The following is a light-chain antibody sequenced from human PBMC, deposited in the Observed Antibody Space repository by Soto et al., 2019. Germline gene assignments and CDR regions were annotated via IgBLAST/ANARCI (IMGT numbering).Light chain of an antibody. CDR3: LQDYGDSWT. V-gene: IGKV1-6*01. CDR1: RDVGSD. J-gene: IGKJ1*01. CDR2: AAS. Sequence: QMTQSPSSLSASVGEKIIITCRASRDVGSDVSWYQQKPGQAPKLLIYAASNLYTGVPSRFSGSRSGIEFTLTISSLQPEDFASYYCLQDYGDSWTSGQGTKVEIE.